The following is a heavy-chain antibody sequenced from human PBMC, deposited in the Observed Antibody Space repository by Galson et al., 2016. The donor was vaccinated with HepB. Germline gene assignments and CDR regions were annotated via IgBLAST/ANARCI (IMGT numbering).Heavy chain of an antibody. V-gene: IGHV1-8*01. D-gene: IGHD7-27*01. CDR1: GYTFTNYD. Sequence: SVKVSCKASGYTFTNYDFNWVRQATGQGLEWLGWMTPNSGNTGKAKKFQGRLSLTRDISTSTAYMELSSLTSDDTAVYYCARNRAFTGDFDYWGQGTLVTVSP. CDR2: MTPNSGNT. J-gene: IGHJ4*02. CDR3: ARNRAFTGDFDY.